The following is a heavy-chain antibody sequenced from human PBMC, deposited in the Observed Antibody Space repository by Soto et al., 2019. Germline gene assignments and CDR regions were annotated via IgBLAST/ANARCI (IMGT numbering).Heavy chain of an antibody. CDR1: AGSISANW. CDR2: IYNSGST. J-gene: IGHJ4*02. Sequence: QVQLQESGPGLVKPSETLSLTCTVSAGSISANWWSWIRQPPGKGLEWIGHIYNSGSTKYNPSLKSRVTILIDTSKNQFSLRLSSVTTADTAVYYCERHDYGVGLVYWGQGALVTVSS. CDR3: ERHDYGVGLVY. D-gene: IGHD4-17*01. V-gene: IGHV4-59*01.